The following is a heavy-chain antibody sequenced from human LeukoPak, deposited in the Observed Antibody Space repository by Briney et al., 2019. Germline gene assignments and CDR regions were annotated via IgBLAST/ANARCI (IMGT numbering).Heavy chain of an antibody. CDR1: GFTFDDYA. Sequence: GRSLRLSCAASGFTFDDYAMHWVRQVPGKGLEWVSGITWNSGGIDYADSVKGRFTISRDNAKNSLYLQMNSLRAEDTAVYYCARELCFGGRGARTTDFDYWGQGTLVTVSS. V-gene: IGHV3-9*01. CDR2: ITWNSGGI. D-gene: IGHD3-10*01. CDR3: ARELCFGGRGARTTDFDY. J-gene: IGHJ4*02.